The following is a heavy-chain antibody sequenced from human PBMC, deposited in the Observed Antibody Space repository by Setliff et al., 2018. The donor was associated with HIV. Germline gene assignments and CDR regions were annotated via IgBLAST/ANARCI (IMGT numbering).Heavy chain of an antibody. CDR1: GFTFSNYA. J-gene: IGHJ4*02. Sequence: AGGSLRLSCAASGFTFSNYAMSWVRQAPGEGLEWVSAILSTGERTFYADSVKCRFTISRDNSKNTVYLQMNSLRAEDTAEYYCAKELAASGLGYFDSWGRGILVTVSS. CDR2: ILSTGERT. CDR3: AKELAASGLGYFDS. V-gene: IGHV3-23*01. D-gene: IGHD3-22*01.